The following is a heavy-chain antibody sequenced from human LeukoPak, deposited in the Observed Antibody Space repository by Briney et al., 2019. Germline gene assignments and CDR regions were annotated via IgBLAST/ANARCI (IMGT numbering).Heavy chain of an antibody. V-gene: IGHV1-69*04. CDR1: GGTFSSYA. Sequence: ASVKVSCKASGGTFSSYAISWMRQAPGQGLEWMGRIIPILGIANYAQKFQGRVTITADKSTSTAYMELSSLRSEDTAVYYCATLLEWLPYYYYGLDVWGQGTTVTVSS. D-gene: IGHD3-3*01. CDR3: ATLLEWLPYYYYGLDV. CDR2: IIPILGIA. J-gene: IGHJ6*02.